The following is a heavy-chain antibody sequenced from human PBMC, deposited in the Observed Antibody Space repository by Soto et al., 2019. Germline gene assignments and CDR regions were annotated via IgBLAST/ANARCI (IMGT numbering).Heavy chain of an antibody. CDR1: GGTFSSYA. V-gene: IGHV1-69*13. D-gene: IGHD1-1*01. Sequence: VASVKVSCKASGGTFSSYAISWVRQAPGQGLEWMGGIIPIFGTANYAQKFQGRVTITADESTSTAYMELSSLRSEDTAVYYCARGAGGTTNDAFDIWGQGTMVTVSS. CDR2: IIPIFGTA. CDR3: ARGAGGTTNDAFDI. J-gene: IGHJ3*02.